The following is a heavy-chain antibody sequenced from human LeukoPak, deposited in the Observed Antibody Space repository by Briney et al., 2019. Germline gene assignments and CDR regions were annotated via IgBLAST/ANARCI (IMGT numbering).Heavy chain of an antibody. Sequence: PGGSLRLSCAASGFTFSSYSMNWVRQAPGKGLEWVSSISSSSSYIYYADSVKGRFTISRDNAKNSLYLQMNGLRAEDTAVYYCARDHRYYDYVWGSYRSDAFDIWGQGTMVTVSS. J-gene: IGHJ3*02. V-gene: IGHV3-21*01. CDR3: ARDHRYYDYVWGSYRSDAFDI. CDR1: GFTFSSYS. CDR2: ISSSSSYI. D-gene: IGHD3-16*02.